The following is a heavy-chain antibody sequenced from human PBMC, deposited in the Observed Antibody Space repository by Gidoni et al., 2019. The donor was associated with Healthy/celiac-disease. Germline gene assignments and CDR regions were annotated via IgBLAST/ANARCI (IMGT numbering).Heavy chain of an antibody. CDR1: GGSISSYY. D-gene: IGHD4-17*01. J-gene: IGHJ5*02. CDR3: ARGMTTVTTYWFDP. CDR2: IYYSGST. Sequence: QVPLQESGPGLVKPSETLSLTCTVSGGSISSYYWSWIRQPPGKGLVWSGYIYYSGSTNYNPSLMSRVTISVDTSKNLFSLKLSSVTAADTAVYYCARGMTTVTTYWFDPWGQGTLVTVSS. V-gene: IGHV4-59*01.